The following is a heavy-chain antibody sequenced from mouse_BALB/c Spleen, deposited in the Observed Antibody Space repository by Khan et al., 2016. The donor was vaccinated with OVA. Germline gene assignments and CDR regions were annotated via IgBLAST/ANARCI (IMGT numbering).Heavy chain of an antibody. V-gene: IGHV5-6-4*01. J-gene: IGHJ1*01. D-gene: IGHD2-1*01. CDR2: ISSGSTYT. Sequence: EVELVESGGGLVKPGGSLKLSCAASVFPFSTYTMSWVRQTPEKRLECVATISSGSTYTYYPDSLKGRFTISRDHAKNTLYLQMSSLKSEDTALYYCTRDGNYAHWYFDGWGAGTTVTVSS. CDR3: TRDGNYAHWYFDG. CDR1: VFPFSTYT.